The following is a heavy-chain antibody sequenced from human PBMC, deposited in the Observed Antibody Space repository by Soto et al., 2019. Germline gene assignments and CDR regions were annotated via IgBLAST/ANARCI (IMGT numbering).Heavy chain of an antibody. V-gene: IGHV3-11*01. D-gene: IGHD4-17*01. Sequence: GGSLRLSCAASGFTFSDYYMSWIRQAPGKGLEWVSYISSSGSTIYYADSVKGRFTISRDNAKNSLYLQMNSLRAEDTAVYYCASHDDHGDYFDYWGQGTLVTVSS. CDR1: GFTFSDYY. CDR3: ASHDDHGDYFDY. CDR2: ISSSGSTI. J-gene: IGHJ4*02.